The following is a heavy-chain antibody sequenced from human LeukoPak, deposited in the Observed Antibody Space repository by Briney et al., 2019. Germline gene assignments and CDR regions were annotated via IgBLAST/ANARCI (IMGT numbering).Heavy chain of an antibody. CDR2: IYYSGST. V-gene: IGHV4-39*01. D-gene: IGHD1/OR15-1a*01. CDR1: GGSISSGGYY. J-gene: IGHJ5*02. Sequence: PSETLSLTCTVSGGSISSGGYYWSWIRQPPGKGLEWIGSIYYSGSTYYNPSLKSRVTISVDTSKNQFSLKLSSVTAADTAVYYCARQLWNKINNWFDPWGQGTLVTVSS. CDR3: ARQLWNKINNWFDP.